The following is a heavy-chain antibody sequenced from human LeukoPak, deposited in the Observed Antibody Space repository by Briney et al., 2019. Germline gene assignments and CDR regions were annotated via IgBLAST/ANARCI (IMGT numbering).Heavy chain of an antibody. J-gene: IGHJ4*02. D-gene: IGHD3-22*01. Sequence: SETLSLTCAVYGGSFSGYYWSWIRQPPGKGLEWIGYIYYSGSTNYNPSLKSRVTISVDTSKNQFSLKLSSVTAADTAVYYCARYNYYDSQTYFDYWGQGTLVTVSS. CDR2: IYYSGST. CDR1: GGSFSGYY. CDR3: ARYNYYDSQTYFDY. V-gene: IGHV4-59*08.